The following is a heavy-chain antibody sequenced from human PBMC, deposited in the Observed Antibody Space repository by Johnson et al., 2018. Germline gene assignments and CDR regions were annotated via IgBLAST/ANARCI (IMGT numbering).Heavy chain of an antibody. CDR2: ISYDGSNK. CDR3: AKDGGYCSSTSCYVPPNWFDP. Sequence: QVQLVQSGGGVVQPGRSLRLSCAASGFTFSSYGMHWVRQAPGKGLEWVAVISYDGSNKYYADSVKGRFTISRDNSKNTLYLQMNSLRAEDTAVYYCAKDGGYCSSTSCYVPPNWFDPLGQGTLVTVSS. V-gene: IGHV3-30*18. D-gene: IGHD2-2*01. J-gene: IGHJ5*02. CDR1: GFTFSSYG.